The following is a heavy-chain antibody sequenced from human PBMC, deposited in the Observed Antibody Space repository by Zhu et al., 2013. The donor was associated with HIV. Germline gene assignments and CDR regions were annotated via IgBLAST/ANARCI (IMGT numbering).Heavy chain of an antibody. V-gene: IGHV1-2*02. CDR3: ARDKRGRWLQPYYFDY. CDR2: INPHSGGT. CDR1: GHTFTGYY. J-gene: IGHJ4*02. D-gene: IGHD5-12*01. Sequence: QVQLVQSGAEVKKPGASVKVSCKASGHTFTGYYMHWVRQAPGQGLEWMGWINPHSGGTNFAQKFQGRVTMTRDTSTSTAYMELSRLRSDDTAVYYCARDKRGRWLQPYYFDYWGQGALVTVSS.